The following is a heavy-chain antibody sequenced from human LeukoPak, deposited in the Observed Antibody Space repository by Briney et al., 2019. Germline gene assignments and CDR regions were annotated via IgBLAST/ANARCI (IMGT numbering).Heavy chain of an antibody. CDR2: IDNDGSTT. D-gene: IGHD1-1*01. CDR1: GFTFSNYW. J-gene: IGHJ4*02. CDR3: ARGGLEPTDY. V-gene: IGHV3-74*01. Sequence: GGSLRLSCAASGFTFSNYWMHWVRQAPGKGLVWVSRIDNDGSTTSYADSVKGRFIISRDNAKNTLYLQMNSLRAEDTAVYYCARGGLEPTDYWGQGTLVTVSS.